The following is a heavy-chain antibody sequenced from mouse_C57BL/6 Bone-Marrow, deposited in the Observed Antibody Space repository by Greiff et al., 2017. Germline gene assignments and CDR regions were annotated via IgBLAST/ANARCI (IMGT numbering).Heavy chain of an antibody. CDR1: GYTFTSYW. D-gene: IGHD1-1*01. J-gene: IGHJ1*03. CDR3: ARSGIYYYGSWGYFDV. CDR2: IHPNSGST. V-gene: IGHV1-64*01. Sequence: QVQLQQPGAELVKPGASVKLSCKASGYTFTSYWMHWVKQRPGQGLEWIGMIHPNSGSTNYNEKFKSKATLTVDKSSSTAYMQLSSLTSEDSAVYYCARSGIYYYGSWGYFDVWGTGTTVTDSS.